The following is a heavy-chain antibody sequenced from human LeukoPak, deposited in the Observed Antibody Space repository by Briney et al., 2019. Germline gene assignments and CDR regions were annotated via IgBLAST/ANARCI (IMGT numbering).Heavy chain of an antibody. CDR2: INTNSGNP. V-gene: IGHV7-4-1*02. D-gene: IGHD6-19*01. Sequence: VSVKVSCKASGYTFTSYAMNWVRQAPGQGLEWMGWINTNSGNPTYAQGFTGRFVFSLDTSVSTAYLQISSLKAEDTAVYYCARTIAVAGTGYYYYYYYMDVWGKGTTVTVSS. CDR1: GYTFTSYA. CDR3: ARTIAVAGTGYYYYYYYMDV. J-gene: IGHJ6*03.